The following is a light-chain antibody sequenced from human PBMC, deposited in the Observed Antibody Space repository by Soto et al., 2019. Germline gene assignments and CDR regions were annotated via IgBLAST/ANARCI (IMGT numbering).Light chain of an antibody. J-gene: IGKJ2*01. Sequence: EVVLTQSPGTLSLSPGERATLSCRASQSVRNNYFAWYQQKPGQAPRLLIFGSSDRATGIPDRFSGSGSGTDFALTISRLEPEDFAVYYCQLYGSSPPYTFGQGTKLEIK. CDR3: QLYGSSPPYT. CDR2: GSS. V-gene: IGKV3-20*01. CDR1: QSVRNNY.